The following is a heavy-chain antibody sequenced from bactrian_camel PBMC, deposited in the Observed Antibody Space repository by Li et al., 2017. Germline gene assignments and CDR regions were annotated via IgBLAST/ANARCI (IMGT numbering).Heavy chain of an antibody. J-gene: IGHJ4*01. CDR1: RYSYR. V-gene: IGHV3S40*01. CDR3: AANSRYSGDWCSRLWELQNTY. Sequence: DVQLVESGGGLVQAGVSLRLSCAASRYSYRMGWFRQAPGKEREAVAVMYTGSGITYYADSVKGRFTISRDNAKNTVYLQMNNLRPEDTAMYYCAANSRYSGDWCSRLWELQNTYWAQGTQVTVS. CDR2: MYTGSGIT. D-gene: IGHD3*01.